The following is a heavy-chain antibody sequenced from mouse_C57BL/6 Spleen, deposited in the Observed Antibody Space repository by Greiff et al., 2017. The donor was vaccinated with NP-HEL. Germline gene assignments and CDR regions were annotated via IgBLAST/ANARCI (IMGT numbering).Heavy chain of an antibody. Sequence: QVTLNESGPGILQPSQTLSLTCSFSGFSLSTFGMGVGWIRQPSGKGLEWLAHIWWDDDKYYNPALKSRLTISKDTSKNQVFLKIANVDTADTATYYCARSDYYGSSDWYFDVWGTGTTVTVSS. CDR1: GFSLSTFGMG. V-gene: IGHV8-8*01. CDR2: IWWDDDK. J-gene: IGHJ1*03. D-gene: IGHD1-1*01. CDR3: ARSDYYGSSDWYFDV.